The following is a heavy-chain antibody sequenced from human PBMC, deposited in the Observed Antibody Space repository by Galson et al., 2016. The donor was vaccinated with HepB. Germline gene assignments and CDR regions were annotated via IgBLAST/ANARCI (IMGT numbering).Heavy chain of an antibody. Sequence: TLSLTCTVSGGSISSSAYYWSWIRQYPGKGLEWIGFIYFSGTTYYNPSLKSRVAMSVDTSKNQFSLKMNSVTAADTAVYYCARDSSPNYGDYTNWFDPWGQGTLVTVSS. CDR2: IYFSGTT. V-gene: IGHV4-31*03. CDR3: ARDSSPNYGDYTNWFDP. J-gene: IGHJ5*02. CDR1: GGSISSSAYY. D-gene: IGHD4-17*01.